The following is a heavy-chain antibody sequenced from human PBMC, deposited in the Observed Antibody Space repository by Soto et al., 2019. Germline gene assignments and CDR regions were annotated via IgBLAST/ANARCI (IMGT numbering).Heavy chain of an antibody. D-gene: IGHD3-3*01. CDR3: AKDIHAYYDFWSGQTKPRGHGMDV. CDR1: GFTFDDYT. CDR2: ISWDGGST. J-gene: IGHJ6*02. V-gene: IGHV3-43*01. Sequence: EVQLVESGGVVVQPGGSLRLSCAASGFTFDDYTMHWVRQAPGKGLEWVSLISWDGGSTYYADSVKGRFTISRDNSKNSLYLQMNSLRTEDTALYYCAKDIHAYYDFWSGQTKPRGHGMDVWGQGTTVTVSS.